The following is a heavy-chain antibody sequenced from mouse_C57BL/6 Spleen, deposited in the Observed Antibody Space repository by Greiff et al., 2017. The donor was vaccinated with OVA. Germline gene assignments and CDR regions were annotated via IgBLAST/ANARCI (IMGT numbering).Heavy chain of an antibody. CDR2: IYPGSGST. J-gene: IGHJ3*01. CDR3: SRWYYGSSYGCAY. Sequence: QVQLQQPGAELVKPGASVKMSCKASGYTFTSYWITWVKQRPGQGLEWIGDIYPGSGSTNYNEKFKSKATLTVDTSSSTAYMQLSSLTSEDSAVYYVSRWYYGSSYGCAYWGQGTLVTVSA. V-gene: IGHV1-55*01. CDR1: GYTFTSYW. D-gene: IGHD1-1*01.